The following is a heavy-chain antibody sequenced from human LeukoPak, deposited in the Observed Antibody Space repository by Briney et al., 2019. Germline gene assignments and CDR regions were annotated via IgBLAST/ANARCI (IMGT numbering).Heavy chain of an antibody. CDR3: ARGDSSSLYYYMDV. J-gene: IGHJ6*03. CDR2: ISSSSSTI. V-gene: IGHV3-48*01. CDR1: GFTFSSYS. Sequence: GGSLRLSCAASGFTFSSYSMNWVRQAPGKGLEWVSYISSSSSTIYYADSVKGRFTISRDNAKNSLYLQMNSLRAEDTAVYYCARGDSSSLYYYMDVWGKGTTVTVSS. D-gene: IGHD6-13*01.